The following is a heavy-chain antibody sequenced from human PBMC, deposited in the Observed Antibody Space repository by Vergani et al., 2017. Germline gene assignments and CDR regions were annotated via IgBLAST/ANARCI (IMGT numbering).Heavy chain of an antibody. V-gene: IGHV4-4*02. CDR1: GGSISSSNW. CDR2: IYHSGST. D-gene: IGHD2-15*01. J-gene: IGHJ6*03. CDR3: ARGGGYCSGGSCYNSRYYYYYMDV. Sequence: QVQLQESGPGLVKPSGTLSLTCAVSGGSISSSNWWSWVRQPPGKGLEWIGEIYHSGSTNYNPSLKSRVTISVDTSKNQFSLKLSSVTAADTAVYYCARGGGYCSGGSCYNSRYYYYYMDVWGKGTTVTVSS.